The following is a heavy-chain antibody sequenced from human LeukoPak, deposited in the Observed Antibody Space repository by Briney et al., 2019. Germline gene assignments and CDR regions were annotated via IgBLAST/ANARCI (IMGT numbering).Heavy chain of an antibody. D-gene: IGHD3-10*01. CDR3: ARDTTAFDPTYYGSGTYYGY. J-gene: IGHJ4*02. CDR2: INAGIGNT. CDR1: GYTFTSYA. Sequence: ASVKVSCKTSGYTFTSYAMHWVRQAPGQRLEWMGWINAGIGNTKYSQRFQGRVTISRDTSASTAYMELSSLRFEDTAVYYCARDTTAFDPTYYGSGTYYGYWGQGTLVTVSS. V-gene: IGHV1-3*01.